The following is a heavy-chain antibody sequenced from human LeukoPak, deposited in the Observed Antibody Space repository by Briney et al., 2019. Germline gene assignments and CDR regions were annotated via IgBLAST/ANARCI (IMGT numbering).Heavy chain of an antibody. CDR2: IIPIFGTA. Sequence: ASVKVSCKASGGTFSSYAISWVRQAHGQGLEWMGGIIPIFGTANYAQKFQGRVTITADESTSTAYMELSSLRSEDTAVYYCARANSYGYVVDYWGQGTLVTVSS. V-gene: IGHV1-69*13. CDR3: ARANSYGYVVDY. D-gene: IGHD5-18*01. J-gene: IGHJ4*02. CDR1: GGTFSSYA.